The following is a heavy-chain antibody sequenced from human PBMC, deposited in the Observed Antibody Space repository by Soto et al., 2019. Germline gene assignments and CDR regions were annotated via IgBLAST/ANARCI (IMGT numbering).Heavy chain of an antibody. Sequence: EVQLLESGGDLVQPGGSLRLSWALSGFTFSNYAMNWVRQAPGKGLEWVSAITGSGRSTYYAESVKGRFTISRDNSKNTLYLQMNSLRAEDTAVYYCANYYGDYAGGEFFQHWGQGTLVTVSS. V-gene: IGHV3-23*01. D-gene: IGHD4-17*01. CDR2: ITGSGRST. CDR1: GFTFSNYA. CDR3: ANYYGDYAGGEFFQH. J-gene: IGHJ1*01.